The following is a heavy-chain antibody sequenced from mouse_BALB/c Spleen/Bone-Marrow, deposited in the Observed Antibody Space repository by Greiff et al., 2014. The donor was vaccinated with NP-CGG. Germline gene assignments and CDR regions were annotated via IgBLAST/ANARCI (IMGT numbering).Heavy chain of an antibody. Sequence: QVQLKESGAELVKPGASVKLFCKASGYTFTSYYLYWVKQRPGQGLEWIGEINPSNGGTNFNERFKSKASLTVDKSSSTAYMQLNSLTSEDSAVYYCTRRSLLSDYYSMDYWGQGTSVTVSS. CDR2: INPSNGGT. CDR1: GYTFTSYY. J-gene: IGHJ4*01. CDR3: TRRSLLSDYYSMDY. V-gene: IGHV1S81*02. D-gene: IGHD2-10*01.